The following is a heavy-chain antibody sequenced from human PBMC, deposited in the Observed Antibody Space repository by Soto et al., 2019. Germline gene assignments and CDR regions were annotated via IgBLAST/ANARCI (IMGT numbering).Heavy chain of an antibody. CDR3: ARHVWCSSTSCYGLDAFDI. Sequence: GESLKISCNGSGYSFTSYWIGWVRQMPGKGLEWMGIIYPGDSDTRYSPSFQGQVTISADKSTSTAYLQWSSLKASDTAMYYCARHVWCSSTSCYGLDAFDIWGQGTTATVSS. V-gene: IGHV5-51*01. J-gene: IGHJ3*02. D-gene: IGHD2-2*01. CDR1: GYSFTSYW. CDR2: IYPGDSDT.